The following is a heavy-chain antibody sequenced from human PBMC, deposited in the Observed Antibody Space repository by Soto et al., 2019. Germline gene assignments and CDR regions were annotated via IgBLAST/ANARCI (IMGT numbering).Heavy chain of an antibody. J-gene: IGHJ4*02. D-gene: IGHD2-2*01. CDR3: ARDALPYYFSSMASDY. V-gene: IGHV1-18*01. CDR1: GYTFTSFG. CDR2: ICLYNGNT. Sequence: QVQLVQSGAEVKKPGASVKVSCKASGYTFTSFGISWVRQAPGQGLEWMAWICLYNGNTNYAQKFQGRVTMTTDTSTNTAYMELRSLRSDDTAVYYCARDALPYYFSSMASDYWGQGTLVTVAS.